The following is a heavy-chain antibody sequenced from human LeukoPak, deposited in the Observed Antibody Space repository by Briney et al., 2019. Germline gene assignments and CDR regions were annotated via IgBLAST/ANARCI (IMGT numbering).Heavy chain of an antibody. V-gene: IGHV3-15*01. CDR3: TTSTITMIVVVPDY. CDR2: IKSKTDGGTT. Sequence: GGSLRLSCAASGFTFSNAWMSWVRQAPGKGLEWVGRIKSKTDGGTTDYAAPVKGRFTISRDDSKNTLYLQMNSLKTEDTAVYYCTTSTITMIVVVPDYWGQGTLVTVSS. CDR1: GFTFSNAW. D-gene: IGHD3-22*01. J-gene: IGHJ4*02.